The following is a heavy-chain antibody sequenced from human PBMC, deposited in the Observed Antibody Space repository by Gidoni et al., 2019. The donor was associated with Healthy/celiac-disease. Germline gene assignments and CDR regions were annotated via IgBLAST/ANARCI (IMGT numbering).Heavy chain of an antibody. V-gene: IGHV1-2*02. Sequence: QVQLVQSGAEVKQPGASVTVSCKASGYTFTGYYMHWVRQAPGQGLEWMGWINPNSGGTNYAQKFQGRVTMTRDTSISTAYMELSRLRSDDTAVYYCARTSPGYCSGGSCPAYGMDVWGQGTTVTVSS. D-gene: IGHD2-15*01. CDR3: ARTSPGYCSGGSCPAYGMDV. J-gene: IGHJ6*02. CDR1: GYTFTGYY. CDR2: INPNSGGT.